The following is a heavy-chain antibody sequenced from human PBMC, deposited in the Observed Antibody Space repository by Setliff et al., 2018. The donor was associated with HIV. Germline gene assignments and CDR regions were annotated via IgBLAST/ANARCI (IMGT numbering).Heavy chain of an antibody. J-gene: IGHJ6*03. D-gene: IGHD4-17*01. CDR2: IYTSGST. CDR3: VRVTADRTNYYYYMDV. CDR1: GGSINSYS. Sequence: PSETLSLTCTVSGGSINSYSWNWIRQPPGKGLEWIGYIYTSGSTNYNPSLKSRVTMTTDTSTNTAYMEVRSLTPDDTAVYYCVRVTADRTNYYYYMDVWDKGTTVTVSS. V-gene: IGHV4-4*08.